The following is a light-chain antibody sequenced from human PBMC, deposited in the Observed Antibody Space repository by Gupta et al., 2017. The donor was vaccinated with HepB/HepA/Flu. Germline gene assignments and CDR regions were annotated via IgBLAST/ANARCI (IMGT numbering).Light chain of an antibody. J-gene: IGLJ3*02. CDR2: DNS. V-gene: IGLV1-44*01. Sequence: QSVLTQPPSASGTPGQRVTISCFGSNSNVGSHAVNWYQQLPGTAPKLLIYDNSQRPSGVPDRFSDSKSGTSASLAISDVQSEDEADYYCATWDCSVNGPVFGGGTKLTVL. CDR3: ATWDCSVNGPV. CDR1: NSNVGSHA.